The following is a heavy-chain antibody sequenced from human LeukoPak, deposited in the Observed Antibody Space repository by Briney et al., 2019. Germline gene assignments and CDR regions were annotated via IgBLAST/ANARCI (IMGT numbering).Heavy chain of an antibody. CDR3: ARDARDYGDYVVAFDY. V-gene: IGHV3-7*01. D-gene: IGHD4-17*01. CDR1: GFTFSSYW. Sequence: GGSLRLSCAASGFTFSSYWMRWVRQAPGKGLEWVANIKQDGSKEYYVDSVKGRFTISRDNAKNSLYLQMNSLRAEDTAMYYCARDARDYGDYVVAFDYWGHGTLVTVSS. J-gene: IGHJ4*01. CDR2: IKQDGSKE.